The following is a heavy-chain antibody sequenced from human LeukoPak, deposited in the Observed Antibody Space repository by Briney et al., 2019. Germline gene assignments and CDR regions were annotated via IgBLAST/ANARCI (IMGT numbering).Heavy chain of an antibody. CDR3: AKGVSSPLYYFDY. V-gene: IGHV3-23*01. CDR2: ISGNGYTT. D-gene: IGHD6-13*01. J-gene: IGHJ4*02. CDR1: GFTFSSYA. Sequence: GGSLRLSCAASGFTFSSYAMRWVRQPPGKGLEWLSSISGNGYTTYHADSVKGRFTVSRDNSKNTLFLQMNSLRAEDTAVYFCAKGVSSPLYYFDYWGQGALVTVSS.